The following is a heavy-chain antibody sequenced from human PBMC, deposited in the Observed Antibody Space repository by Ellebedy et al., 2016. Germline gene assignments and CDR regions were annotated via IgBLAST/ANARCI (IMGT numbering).Heavy chain of an antibody. Sequence: GGSLRLSXAASGFTFSNYWMHWVRQVPGKGLVWVSRINSDGTSTGYADSVKGRFTISRDNAKNTLFLQMNSLRAEDTAVYYCARVPPQLVVEYFQNWGQGTLVTVSS. CDR1: GFTFSNYW. CDR3: ARVPPQLVVEYFQN. V-gene: IGHV3-74*01. D-gene: IGHD6-13*01. J-gene: IGHJ1*01. CDR2: INSDGTST.